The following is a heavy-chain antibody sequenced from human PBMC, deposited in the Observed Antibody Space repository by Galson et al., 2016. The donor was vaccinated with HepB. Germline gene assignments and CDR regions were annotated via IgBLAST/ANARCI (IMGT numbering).Heavy chain of an antibody. CDR3: ARRDYFDY. V-gene: IGHV1-18*01. CDR2: ISPYNGHT. Sequence: SVKVSCKASGYTFTSYGISWVRQAPGQGPEWMGWISPYNGHTNYADSVKGRFTISRDTAKNMVYLQMNSLRPEDTAVYYCARRDYFDYWGQGTLVTVSS. CDR1: GYTFTSYG. J-gene: IGHJ4*02.